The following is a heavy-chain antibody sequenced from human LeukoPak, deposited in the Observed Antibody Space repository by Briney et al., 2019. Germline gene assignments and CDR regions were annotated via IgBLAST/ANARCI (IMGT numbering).Heavy chain of an antibody. V-gene: IGHV4-59*08. J-gene: IGHJ4*02. D-gene: IGHD6-19*01. CDR1: GGSISSHY. CDR3: ARRSSTSGYISGLGFDY. Sequence: SETLSLTCTVSGGSISSHYWSWIRQPPGKGLEWIGYIYYSGSTNYNPSLKSRVTISVDTSKNQFSLKLSSVTAADTAVYYCARRSSTSGYISGLGFDYWGQGTLVTVSS. CDR2: IYYSGST.